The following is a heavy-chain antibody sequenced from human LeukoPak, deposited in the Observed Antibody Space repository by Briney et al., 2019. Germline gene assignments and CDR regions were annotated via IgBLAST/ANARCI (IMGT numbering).Heavy chain of an antibody. D-gene: IGHD5/OR15-5a*01. CDR3: AKLPLSTAYRGWFDP. CDR1: GFTFSNCA. J-gene: IGHJ5*02. CDR2: ISGSGGST. V-gene: IGHV3-23*01. Sequence: AGGSLRLSCGASGFTFSNCAMTWVRQAPGKRLEWVSTISGSGGSTTYADSVKGRFTVSRDNSKSTMFLQMNSLRAEDTALYYCAKLPLSTAYRGWFDPWGQGTLVTVPS.